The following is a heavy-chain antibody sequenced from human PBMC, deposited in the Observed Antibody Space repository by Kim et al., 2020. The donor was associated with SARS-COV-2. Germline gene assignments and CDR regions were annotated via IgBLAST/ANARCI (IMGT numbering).Heavy chain of an antibody. V-gene: IGHV1-46*01. J-gene: IGHJ6*01. CDR2: INPIGGST. CDR3: ARDGQCVVVIAIPSKTGYY. Sequence: ASVKVSCKASGYTFTNYYMHWVRQAPGQGLEWMGIINPIGGSTNYAQMFQGRVTMTRDTSTSTAYMELSNLRSEDTAVYYCARDGQCVVVIAIPSKTGYY. D-gene: IGHD2-21*01. CDR1: GYTFTNYY.